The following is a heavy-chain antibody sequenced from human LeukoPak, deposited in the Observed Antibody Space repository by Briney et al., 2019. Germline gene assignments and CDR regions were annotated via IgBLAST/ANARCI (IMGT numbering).Heavy chain of an antibody. CDR1: GFTFRSYA. CDR3: ARGQTGSGRIFDY. V-gene: IGHV3-23*01. D-gene: IGHD2-15*01. J-gene: IGHJ4*02. CDR2: VSGSGDNT. Sequence: PGGSLRLSCAASGFTFRSYAMSWVRQAPGKGLEWVSGVSGSGDNTYYADSVKGRFTISRDNSKNTLYLQLNSLRAEDTAVYYCARGQTGSGRIFDYWGQGTLVTVSS.